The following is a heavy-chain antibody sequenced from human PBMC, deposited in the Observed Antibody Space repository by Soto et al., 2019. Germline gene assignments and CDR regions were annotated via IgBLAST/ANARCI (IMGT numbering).Heavy chain of an antibody. CDR3: ARLRYSYGPRWWYFDL. J-gene: IGHJ2*01. V-gene: IGHV4-59*01. CDR2: IYYSGST. D-gene: IGHD5-18*01. CDR1: GGSISSYY. Sequence: PSETLSLTCTVSGGSISSYYWSWIRQPPGKGLEWIGYIYYSGSTNYNPSLKSRVTISVDTSKNQFSLKLSSVTAADTAVYYCARLRYSYGPRWWYFDLWGRGTLVTVYS.